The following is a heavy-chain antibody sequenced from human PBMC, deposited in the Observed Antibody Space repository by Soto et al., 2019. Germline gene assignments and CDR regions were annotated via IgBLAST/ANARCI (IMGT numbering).Heavy chain of an antibody. D-gene: IGHD3-9*01. CDR1: GFTFRTYG. J-gene: IGHJ3*02. Sequence: QVQLVESGGGVVQPGRSLRLSCAASGFTFRTYGMHWVRQAPGKGLEWVAVIWNDGSTKYYADSVKGRFTISRDDSKNTLYLQMNSLRAEDTAVYYCAGVLRDFDWDYAFDIWGQGTMVTVSS. V-gene: IGHV3-33*01. CDR3: AGVLRDFDWDYAFDI. CDR2: IWNDGSTK.